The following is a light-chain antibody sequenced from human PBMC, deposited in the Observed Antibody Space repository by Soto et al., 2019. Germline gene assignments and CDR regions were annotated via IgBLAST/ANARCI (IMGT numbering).Light chain of an antibody. CDR1: QTVSSSY. V-gene: IGKV3-20*01. CDR2: GAS. Sequence: EIVLTQSPGTLSLSPGERATLSCRASQTVSSSYLAWYQQKPGQAPRLLIYGASSRATGIPDRFSGSGPGTDFTLTISRLEPEDFAVYYCQQYVSSPLTFGGGTKVEIK. CDR3: QQYVSSPLT. J-gene: IGKJ4*01.